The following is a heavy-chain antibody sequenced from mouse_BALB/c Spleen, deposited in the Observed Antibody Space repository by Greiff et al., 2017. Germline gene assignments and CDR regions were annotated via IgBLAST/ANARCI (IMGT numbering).Heavy chain of an antibody. D-gene: IGHD4-1*01. V-gene: IGHV1-15*01. CDR3: TRGGWDAAY. CDR1: GYTFTDYE. J-gene: IGHJ3*01. Sequence: QVQLQQSGAELVRPGASVTLSCKASGYTFTDYEMHWVKQTPVHGLEWIGAIDPETGGTAYNQKFKGKATLTADKSSSTAYMELRSLTSEDSAVYYCTRGGWDAAYWGQGTLVTVSA. CDR2: IDPETGGT.